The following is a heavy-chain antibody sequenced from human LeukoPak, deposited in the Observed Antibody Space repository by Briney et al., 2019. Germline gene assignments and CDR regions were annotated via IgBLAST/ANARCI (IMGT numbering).Heavy chain of an antibody. CDR2: IYHSGST. Sequence: SETLSLTCTVSGGSISSGGYYWSWIRQPPGKGLEWIGYIYHSGSTYYNPSLKSRVTISVDRSKNQFSLKLSSVTAADTAVYYCAREASDYDFWSGYYRDYYYYYMDVWGKGTTVTVSS. CDR1: GGSISSGGYY. V-gene: IGHV4-30-2*01. J-gene: IGHJ6*03. CDR3: AREASDYDFWSGYYRDYYYYYMDV. D-gene: IGHD3-3*01.